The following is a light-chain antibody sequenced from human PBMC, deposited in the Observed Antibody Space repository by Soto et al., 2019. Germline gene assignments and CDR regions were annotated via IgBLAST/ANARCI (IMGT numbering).Light chain of an antibody. CDR3: QQYNNWPRT. CDR1: QSISSN. J-gene: IGKJ1*01. CDR2: GAS. V-gene: IGKV3-15*01. Sequence: EIVMTQSPASLSVSPGARATLACRASQSISSNLAWYQQNPGQAPRLLLYGASIRATGIPARFSGSGSWTEFTLTVGSLQSEDFKVYYCQQYNNWPRTFGQGTKVDIK.